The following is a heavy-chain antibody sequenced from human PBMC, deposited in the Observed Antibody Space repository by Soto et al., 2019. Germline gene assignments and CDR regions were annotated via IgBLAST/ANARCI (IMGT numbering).Heavy chain of an antibody. CDR1: GFSLTTAGVG. Sequence: QINLKESGPSLVKPTQPLTLTCSFSGFSLTTAGVGVGWVRQSPGEALEWLALIYWDDDERYSPSLKTRLTMIRYTAKNQMVLKMTNMAPVDTSTYYCAHTRNLITVDAQVGEFDYWGQGTLVTVSS. D-gene: IGHD3-16*01. CDR2: IYWDDDE. CDR3: AHTRNLITVDAQVGEFDY. J-gene: IGHJ4*02. V-gene: IGHV2-5*02.